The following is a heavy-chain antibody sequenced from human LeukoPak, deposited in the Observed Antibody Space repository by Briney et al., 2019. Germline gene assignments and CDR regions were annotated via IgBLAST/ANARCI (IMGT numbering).Heavy chain of an antibody. D-gene: IGHD6-6*01. V-gene: IGHV4-59*11. CDR2: IYYSGST. CDR1: GGSISSHY. Sequence: PSETLSLTCTVSGGSISSHYWSWIRQPPGKGLEWIGDIYYSGSTNYNPSLKSRVTISVDTSKNQFSLKLSSVTAADTAVYYCARLPEYSSSFYYCYYMDVWGKGTTVTVSS. J-gene: IGHJ6*03. CDR3: ARLPEYSSSFYYCYYMDV.